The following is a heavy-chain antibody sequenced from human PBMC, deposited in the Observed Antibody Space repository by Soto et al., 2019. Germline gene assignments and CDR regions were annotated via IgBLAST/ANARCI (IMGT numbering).Heavy chain of an antibody. CDR2: ISSSSSYI. CDR3: ARALVGATTYAFDI. D-gene: IGHD1-26*01. V-gene: IGHV3-21*01. CDR1: GFTFSSYS. Sequence: GGSLRLSCAASGFTFSSYSMNWVRQAPGKGLEWVSSISSSSSYIYYADSVKGRFTISRDNAKNSLYLQMNSLRAEDKAVYYCARALVGATTYAFDIWGQGTMVTVSS. J-gene: IGHJ3*02.